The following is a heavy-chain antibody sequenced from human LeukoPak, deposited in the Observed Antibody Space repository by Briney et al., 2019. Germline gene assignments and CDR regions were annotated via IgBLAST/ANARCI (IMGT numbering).Heavy chain of an antibody. V-gene: IGHV5-51*01. Sequence: GESLKISCKGSGYSFNNYWIGWVRQMPGKGLEWMGIIYPSDSDTRYSPSFQGQVTISADKSISTAYLQWSSLKASDTAMYYCARWDPYYYDSSGYTVDAFDIWGQGTMVTVSS. D-gene: IGHD3-22*01. CDR1: GYSFNNYW. J-gene: IGHJ3*02. CDR3: ARWDPYYYDSSGYTVDAFDI. CDR2: IYPSDSDT.